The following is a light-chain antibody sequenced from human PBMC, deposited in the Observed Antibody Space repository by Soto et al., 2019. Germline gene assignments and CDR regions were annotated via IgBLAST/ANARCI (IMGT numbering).Light chain of an antibody. J-gene: IGLJ1*01. CDR2: DVS. CDR1: SSDVGGYHY. V-gene: IGLV2-14*03. Sequence: QSALTQPASVSGSPGQSITISCTGTSSDVGGYHYVSWYQQHPGKAPKLMIYDVSNRPSGVSNRFSGSKSGNTASLTISGLQAEDEADYYCRSYTSSSTYVFGTGTKVTVL. CDR3: RSYTSSSTYV.